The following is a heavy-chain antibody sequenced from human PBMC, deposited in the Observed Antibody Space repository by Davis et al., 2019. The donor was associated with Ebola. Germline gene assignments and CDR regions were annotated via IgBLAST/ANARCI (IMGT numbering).Heavy chain of an antibody. CDR2: ISYDGSNK. CDR1: GFTFSSYA. V-gene: IGHV3-30-3*01. D-gene: IGHD1-26*01. J-gene: IGHJ5*02. Sequence: GESLKISCAASGFTFSSYAMHWVRQAPGKGLEWVAVISYDGSNKYYADSVKGRFTISRDNSKNTLYLQMNSLRAEDTAVYYCARDFAEGSGSYWGGWFDPWGQGTLVTVSS. CDR3: ARDFAEGSGSYWGGWFDP.